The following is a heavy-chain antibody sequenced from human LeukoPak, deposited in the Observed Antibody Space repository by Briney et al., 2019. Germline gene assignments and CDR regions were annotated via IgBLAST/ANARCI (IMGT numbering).Heavy chain of an antibody. V-gene: IGHV3-30*18. CDR1: GFTFSSYG. D-gene: IGHD3-16*01. CDR2: ISYDGSNK. Sequence: GGSLRLSYAASGFTFSSYGMHWVRRAPGKGLEWVAVISYDGSNKYYADSVKGRFTISRDNSKNTLYLQMNSLRAEDTAVYYCAKDMNLGSWGQGTLVTVSS. J-gene: IGHJ4*02. CDR3: AKDMNLGS.